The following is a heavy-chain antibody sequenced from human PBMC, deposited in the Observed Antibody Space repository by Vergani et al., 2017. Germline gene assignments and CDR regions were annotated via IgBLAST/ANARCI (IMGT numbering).Heavy chain of an antibody. D-gene: IGHD3/OR15-3a*01. CDR3: AREDRDWGDY. CDR1: GFTFSSYS. V-gene: IGHV3-48*01. CDR2: ISSSSSTI. J-gene: IGHJ4*02. Sequence: EVQLVESGGGLVQPGGSLRLSCAASGFTFSSYSMNWVRQAPGKGLEWVSYISSSSSTIYYADSVKGRFTISRDNAKNSLYLKMNSLRAEDTAVYYCAREDRDWGDYGGQGTLVTVSS.